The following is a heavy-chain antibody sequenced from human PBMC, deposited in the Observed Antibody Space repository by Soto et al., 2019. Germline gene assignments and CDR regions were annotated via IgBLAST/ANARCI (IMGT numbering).Heavy chain of an antibody. D-gene: IGHD6-13*01. Sequence: PGGSLRLSCAASGFTFSSYGMHWVRQAPGKGLEWVAAISYDGSNKYYADSVKGRFTISRDNSKNTLYLQMNSLRAEDTAVYYCAKDSTHYSSSWYHFPYYYYGMDVWGQGTTVTVSS. CDR1: GFTFSSYG. CDR2: ISYDGSNK. J-gene: IGHJ6*02. V-gene: IGHV3-30*18. CDR3: AKDSTHYSSSWYHFPYYYYGMDV.